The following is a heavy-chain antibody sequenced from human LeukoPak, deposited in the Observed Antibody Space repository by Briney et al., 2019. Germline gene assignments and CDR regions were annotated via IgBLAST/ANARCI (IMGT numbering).Heavy chain of an antibody. CDR2: INHSGST. J-gene: IGHJ4*02. Sequence: SETLSLTCAVYGGSFSGYYWSWIRQPPGKGLEWIGEINHSGSTNYNPSLKSRVTISVDTSKNQFSLKLSSVTAADTAVYYCASKNYYDSSGLFDYWGQGTLVTVSS. CDR3: ASKNYYDSSGLFDY. D-gene: IGHD3-22*01. CDR1: GGSFSGYY. V-gene: IGHV4-34*01.